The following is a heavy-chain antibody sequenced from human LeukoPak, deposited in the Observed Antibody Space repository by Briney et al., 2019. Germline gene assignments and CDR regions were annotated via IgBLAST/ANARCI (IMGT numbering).Heavy chain of an antibody. CDR1: GYTFTSYG. D-gene: IGHD2-2*01. CDR3: ARDRADIVVVPAARDYYYYGMDV. Sequence: ASVKVSCKASGYTFTSYGITWVRHAPGQGLEWMGGISAYNGNTNYAQKLQGRVTMTTDTSTSTAYMELRSLRSDDTAVYYCARDRADIVVVPAARDYYYYGMDVWGQGTTVTVSS. V-gene: IGHV1-18*01. J-gene: IGHJ6*02. CDR2: ISAYNGNT.